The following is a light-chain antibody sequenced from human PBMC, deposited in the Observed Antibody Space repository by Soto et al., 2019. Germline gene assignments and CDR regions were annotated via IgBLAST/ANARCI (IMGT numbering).Light chain of an antibody. CDR3: QHYNNWPLT. V-gene: IGKV3-15*01. Sequence: EIVMTQSPATLSVSPGERATLSCRASQSVSYNLAWYQQKLGQAPRLLIYGTSTRATGIPARFSGSGSGTEFTLTISSLQSEDFAVYYCQHYNNWPLTFGAGTKV. CDR1: QSVSYN. J-gene: IGKJ4*01. CDR2: GTS.